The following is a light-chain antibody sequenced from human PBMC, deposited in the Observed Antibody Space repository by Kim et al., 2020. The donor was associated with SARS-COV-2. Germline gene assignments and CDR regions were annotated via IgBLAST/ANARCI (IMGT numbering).Light chain of an antibody. Sequence: ASTGDRVTITCRASQDVTSYLAWFQQRPGKAPKLLIYGASTLQTGVPARFSGSGSGTDFTLTISSLQSEDFATYYCQQYYTYPRTFGQGTKVDIK. V-gene: IGKV1-8*01. J-gene: IGKJ1*01. CDR3: QQYYTYPRT. CDR2: GAS. CDR1: QDVTSY.